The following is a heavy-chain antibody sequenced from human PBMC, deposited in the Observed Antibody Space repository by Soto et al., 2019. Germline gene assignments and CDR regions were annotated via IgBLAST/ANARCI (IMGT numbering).Heavy chain of an antibody. Sequence: QVQLVESGGGVVQPGRSLRLSCAASGFTFSSYAMHWVRQAPGKGLEWVAVISYDGSNKYYADSVKGRFTISRDNSKNTLYLQMNSRRAEDTAVYYCARDIRGSGWDSPPFPTDIWGQGTMVTVSS. J-gene: IGHJ3*02. CDR2: ISYDGSNK. CDR3: ARDIRGSGWDSPPFPTDI. V-gene: IGHV3-30-3*01. D-gene: IGHD6-19*01. CDR1: GFTFSSYA.